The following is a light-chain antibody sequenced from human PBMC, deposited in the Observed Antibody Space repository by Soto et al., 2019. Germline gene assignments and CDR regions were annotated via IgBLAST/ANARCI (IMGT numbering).Light chain of an antibody. Sequence: EIVLTQSPATLSLSPGERATLSCRASQSVSSYLAWYQQKPGQAPRLLIYDASNRASGIPARFSGSGSGTGFSLTISSLEPEDIAVYYCQQRSYWPWTFGQGTKVEIK. CDR3: QQRSYWPWT. CDR2: DAS. J-gene: IGKJ1*01. V-gene: IGKV3-11*01. CDR1: QSVSSY.